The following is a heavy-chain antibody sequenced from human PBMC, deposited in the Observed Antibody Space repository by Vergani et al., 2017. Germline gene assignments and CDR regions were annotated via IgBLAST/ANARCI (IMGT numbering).Heavy chain of an antibody. Sequence: EVQLVESGGGLVQPGGSLRLSCAASGFTFSSYAMHWVRQAPGKGLEYVSAISSNGGSTYYANSVKGRFTISRDNSKSTLYLQMNSLRTEDTAVYYCATKSCGTPGCQIGYFRGWGQGTLVTVSS. CDR1: GFTFSSYA. D-gene: IGHD1-1*01. J-gene: IGHJ1*01. CDR3: ATKSCGTPGCQIGYFRG. CDR2: ISSNGGST. V-gene: IGHV3-64*01.